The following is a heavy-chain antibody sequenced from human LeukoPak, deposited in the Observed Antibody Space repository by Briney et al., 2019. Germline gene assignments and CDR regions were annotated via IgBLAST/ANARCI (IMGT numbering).Heavy chain of an antibody. D-gene: IGHD2-15*01. J-gene: IGHJ4*02. Sequence: GGSLRLSCAASGFIFSNHWMTWVRQAPGKGLEWVANINERGSETYYADYVKGRFTISRNNTKKSLFLQLNSLSVEDTAMYYCAKDYSFSNFNWGQGTLVTVSS. CDR2: INERGSET. CDR3: AKDYSFSNFN. V-gene: IGHV3-7*01. CDR1: GFIFSNHW.